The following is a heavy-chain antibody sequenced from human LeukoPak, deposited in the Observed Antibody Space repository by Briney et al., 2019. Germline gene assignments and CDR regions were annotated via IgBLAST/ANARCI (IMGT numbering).Heavy chain of an antibody. CDR2: IYYSGST. Sequence: PPETLSLTCTVSGGSISSYYWSWIRQPPGKGLEWIGNIYYSGSTNYNPSLKNRVTISVATSKNQFSLKLSSVTAADTAFYYCARSGIAARIPYGMDVWGQGTTVTVSS. D-gene: IGHD6-6*01. V-gene: IGHV4-59*01. CDR1: GGSISSYY. CDR3: ARSGIAARIPYGMDV. J-gene: IGHJ6*02.